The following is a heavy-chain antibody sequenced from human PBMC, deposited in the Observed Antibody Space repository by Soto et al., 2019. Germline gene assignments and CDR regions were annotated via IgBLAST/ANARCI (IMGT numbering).Heavy chain of an antibody. Sequence: SETLSLTCTVSGVSVSSGSYYWSWIRQPPGKGLEWIGYIYYSGSTNYNPSLKSRVTISVDTSKNQFSLKLSSVTAADTAVYYCARGLGAYDSSGEYDYWGQGTLVTVSS. CDR3: ARGLGAYDSSGEYDY. J-gene: IGHJ4*02. V-gene: IGHV4-61*01. D-gene: IGHD3-22*01. CDR1: GVSVSSGSYY. CDR2: IYYSGST.